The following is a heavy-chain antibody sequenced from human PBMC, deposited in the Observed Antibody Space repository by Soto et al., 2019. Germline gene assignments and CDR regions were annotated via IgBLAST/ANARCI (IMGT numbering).Heavy chain of an antibody. D-gene: IGHD1-1*01. Sequence: GGSLRLSCAASGFTFSSYSMNWVRQAPGKGLEWVSSISSSSSYIYYADSVKGRFTISRDNAKNSLYLQMNSLRAEDTAVYYCARAERGGKNKYYYYYMDVWGKGTTVTVSS. CDR3: ARAERGGKNKYYYYYMDV. V-gene: IGHV3-21*01. J-gene: IGHJ6*03. CDR2: ISSSSSYI. CDR1: GFTFSSYS.